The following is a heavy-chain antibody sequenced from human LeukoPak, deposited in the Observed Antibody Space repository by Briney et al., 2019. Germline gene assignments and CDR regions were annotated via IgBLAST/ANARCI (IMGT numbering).Heavy chain of an antibody. J-gene: IGHJ4*02. CDR3: ASRSGLLWFGEFNY. V-gene: IGHV4-34*01. Sequence: SGTLSLTCAVYGGSFSGYYWSWIRQAPGKGLEWIGEINHSGSTNYNPSLKSRVTISVDTSKNQFSLKLSSVTAADTAVYYCASRSGLLWFGEFNYWGQGTLVTVSS. D-gene: IGHD3-10*01. CDR1: GGSFSGYY. CDR2: INHSGST.